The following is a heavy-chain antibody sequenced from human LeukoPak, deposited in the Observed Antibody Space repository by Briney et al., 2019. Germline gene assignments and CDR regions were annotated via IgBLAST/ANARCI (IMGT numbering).Heavy chain of an antibody. CDR2: ISSGGAPI. V-gene: IGHV3-48*01. CDR1: GFTFSAYS. D-gene: IGHD3-22*01. Sequence: PGGSLRLSCAASGFTFSAYSMNWVRQAPGEGLEWVSHISSGGAPIFYADSVKGRFTISRDNSKNTLYVQVNSLGTEDTAAYYCAKGSYYDSSGSFYFDYWGQGTLVTVSS. CDR3: AKGSYYDSSGSFYFDY. J-gene: IGHJ4*02.